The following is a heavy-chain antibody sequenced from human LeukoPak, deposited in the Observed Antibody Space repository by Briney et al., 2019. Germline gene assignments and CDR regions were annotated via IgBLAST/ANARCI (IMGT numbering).Heavy chain of an antibody. CDR1: GFTFSNYW. CDR3: ARDCETHCGGDPPDY. D-gene: IGHD2-21*02. J-gene: IGHJ4*02. V-gene: IGHV3-7*01. Sequence: GGSLRLSCAASGFTFSNYWMSWVRQAPGKGLEWVASIKTDGNENYYVDSVKGRFTVSRDDAKNSLYLQMNSLRAEDTAVYYCARDCETHCGGDPPDYWGQGALVTVSS. CDR2: IKTDGNEN.